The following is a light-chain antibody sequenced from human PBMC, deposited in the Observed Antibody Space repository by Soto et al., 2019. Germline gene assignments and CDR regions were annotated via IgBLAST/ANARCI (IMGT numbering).Light chain of an antibody. V-gene: IGKV3-20*01. J-gene: IGKJ1*01. CDR3: QQYNNWPRT. Sequence: EIVLSLSPGTLSLSPGERANLSCRASQSVSSSYLAWYQQKPGQAPRLVIYGASSRATGIPDRFSGSGSGTDFTLTISRLEPEDFAVYYCQQYNNWPRTFGQGTKVDIK. CDR2: GAS. CDR1: QSVSSSY.